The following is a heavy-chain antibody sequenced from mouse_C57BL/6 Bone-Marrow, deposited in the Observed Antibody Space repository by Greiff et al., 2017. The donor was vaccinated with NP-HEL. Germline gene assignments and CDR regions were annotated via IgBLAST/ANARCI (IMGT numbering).Heavy chain of an antibody. CDR2: IRNKANNHAT. V-gene: IGHV6-6*01. J-gene: IGHJ2*01. CDR1: GFTFSDAW. Sequence: EVQLVESGGGLVQPGGSMKLSCAASGFTFSDAWMDWVRQSPEKGLEWVAEIRNKANNHATYYAESVKGRFTISRDDSKSSVYLQMNSLRAEDTGIYYCTGTAQATLFDYWGQGTTLTVSS. D-gene: IGHD3-2*02. CDR3: TGTAQATLFDY.